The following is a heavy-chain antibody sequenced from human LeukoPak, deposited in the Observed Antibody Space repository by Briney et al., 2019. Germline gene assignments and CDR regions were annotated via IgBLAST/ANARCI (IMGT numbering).Heavy chain of an antibody. Sequence: PSETLSLTCTVSGASISRSYWIWIRQTPGKGLEWMGYLAYTGISTYNPSLKSRVTISRDESKNQFSLHLTHVTAADTAVYYCARLPEGGYATSLGWFGPWGQGTRVTVS. J-gene: IGHJ5*02. V-gene: IGHV4-59*08. CDR1: GASISRSY. CDR2: LAYTGIS. D-gene: IGHD5-24*01. CDR3: ARLPEGGYATSLGWFGP.